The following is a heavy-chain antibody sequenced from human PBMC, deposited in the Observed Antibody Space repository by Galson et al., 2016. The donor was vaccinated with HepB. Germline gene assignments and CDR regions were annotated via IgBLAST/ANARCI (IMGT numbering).Heavy chain of an antibody. Sequence: PALVKPTQTLTLTCTFSGFSLSTTRMGVGWIRQSPGKALEWLAVIYQNDEEHYSPSQKSRLTITKDTSKNQVVLTMTNIDPMDTATHSCAHRQQHLGENDNNNYAFDYWGQGILVTVSS. J-gene: IGHJ4*02. CDR2: IYQNDEE. V-gene: IGHV2-5*01. CDR3: AHRQQHLGENDNNNYAFDY. CDR1: GFSLSTTRMG. D-gene: IGHD3-16*01.